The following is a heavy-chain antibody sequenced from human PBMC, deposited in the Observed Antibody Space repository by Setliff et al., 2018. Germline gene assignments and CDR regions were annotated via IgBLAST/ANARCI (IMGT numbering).Heavy chain of an antibody. V-gene: IGHV4-4*08. J-gene: IGHJ6*03. CDR3: ARDRRDYIGAGSSEIDYYYYYYMDV. CDR1: GGSISRYH. D-gene: IGHD3-10*01. CDR2: ISPGRSI. Sequence: SETLSLTCTVSGGSISRYHWSWIRQPPGKGLEWIGSISPGRSINYNPSLRSRVTISGDTSKNQISLNLSSGTAADTAVYYCARDRRDYIGAGSSEIDYYYYYYMDVWGKGTTVTVSS.